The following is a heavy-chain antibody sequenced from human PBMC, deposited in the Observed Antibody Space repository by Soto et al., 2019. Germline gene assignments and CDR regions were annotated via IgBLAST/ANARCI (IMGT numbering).Heavy chain of an antibody. CDR3: ARAGYSSENGMDV. Sequence: QVQLVQSGAEVKKPGASVKVSCKASGYTFTSYDINWVRQATGQGLGWMGWMNPNSDNTGYAQKFQSSDTEPRDNSTSTAYMGPSSLRSEDTAVYYCARAGYSSENGMDVWGQGTTVTVSS. CDR1: GYTFTSYD. CDR2: MNPNSDNT. D-gene: IGHD6-19*01. V-gene: IGHV1-8*01. J-gene: IGHJ6*02.